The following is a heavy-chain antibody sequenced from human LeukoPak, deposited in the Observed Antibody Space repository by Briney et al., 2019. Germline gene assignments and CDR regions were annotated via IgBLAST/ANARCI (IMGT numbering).Heavy chain of an antibody. D-gene: IGHD3-16*01. V-gene: IGHV3-66*01. CDR3: ARDLSTLAGPLDY. J-gene: IGHJ4*02. CDR2: IYSGGST. Sequence: GGSLRLSCAASGFTVSSNYMSWVRQAPGKGLEWVSVIYSGGSTYYADSVKGRFTISRDNSKNTLYLQMNSLRAEDTAVYYCARDLSTLAGPLDYWGQGTLVTVSS. CDR1: GFTVSSNY.